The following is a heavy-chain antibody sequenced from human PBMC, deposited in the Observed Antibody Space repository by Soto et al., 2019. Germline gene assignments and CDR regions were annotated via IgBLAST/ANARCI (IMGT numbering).Heavy chain of an antibody. V-gene: IGHV4-31*03. CDR2: IYYSGST. D-gene: IGHD1-1*01. CDR3: VRDLQYRRPCYGMDV. CDR1: GGSISSGGYY. Sequence: SETLSLTCTVSGGSISSGGYYWSWIRQHPGKGLEWIGYIYYSGSTYYNPSLKSRVTISVDTSKNQFSLKLSSVTAADTAVYYCVRDLQYRRPCYGMDVWGQGTTVTVSS. J-gene: IGHJ6*02.